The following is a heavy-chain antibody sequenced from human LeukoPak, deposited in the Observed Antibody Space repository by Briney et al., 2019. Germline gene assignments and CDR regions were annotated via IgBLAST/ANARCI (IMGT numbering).Heavy chain of an antibody. J-gene: IGHJ4*02. V-gene: IGHV4-39*01. CDR3: ARGEQWLMYYFDY. CDR2: IYYSGST. Sequence: LETLSLTCTVSGGSISSSSYYWGWIRQPPGKGLEWIGSIYYSGSTYYNPSLKSQVTISVDTSKNQFSLKLSSVTAADTAVYYCARGEQWLMYYFDYWGQGTLVTVSS. CDR1: GGSISSSSYY. D-gene: IGHD6-19*01.